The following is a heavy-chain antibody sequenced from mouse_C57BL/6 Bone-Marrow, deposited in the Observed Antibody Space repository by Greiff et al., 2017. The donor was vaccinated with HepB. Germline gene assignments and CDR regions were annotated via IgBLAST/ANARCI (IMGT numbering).Heavy chain of an antibody. CDR3: AREPTVSYWYFDV. CDR1: GYSITSGYY. V-gene: IGHV3-6*01. Sequence: EVQLQESGPGLVKPSQSLSLTCSVTGYSITSGYYWNWIRQFPGNKLEWMGYISYDGSNNYNPSLKNRISITRDTSKNQFFLKLNSVTTEDTATYYCAREPTVSYWYFDVWGTGTTVTVSS. D-gene: IGHD1-1*01. CDR2: ISYDGSN. J-gene: IGHJ1*03.